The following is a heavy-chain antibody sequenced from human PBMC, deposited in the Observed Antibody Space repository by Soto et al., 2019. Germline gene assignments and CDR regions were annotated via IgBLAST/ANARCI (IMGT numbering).Heavy chain of an antibody. Sequence: ASVKVSCKASGGTFSSYAISWVRQAPGQGLEWMGGIIPIFGTANYAQKFQGRVTITADESTSTAYMELSSLRSEDTAVYYCARERERSSWYAFGAFDIWGQGTMVTVSS. CDR2: IIPIFGTA. V-gene: IGHV1-69*13. CDR1: GGTFSSYA. CDR3: ARERERSSWYAFGAFDI. J-gene: IGHJ3*02. D-gene: IGHD6-13*01.